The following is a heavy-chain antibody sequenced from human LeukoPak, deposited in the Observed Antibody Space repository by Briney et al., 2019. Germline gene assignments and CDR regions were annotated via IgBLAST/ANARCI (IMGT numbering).Heavy chain of an antibody. CDR2: ISGSGGST. J-gene: IGHJ3*02. D-gene: IGHD3-3*01. V-gene: IGHV3-23*01. Sequence: GGSLRLSCAASGFTFSSYAMSWVHQAPGKGLEWVSAISGSGGSTYYADSVKGRFTISRDNSKNTLYLQMNSLRAEDTAVYYCAKEFASYDFWSGYDDAFDIWGQGTMVTVSS. CDR1: GFTFSSYA. CDR3: AKEFASYDFWSGYDDAFDI.